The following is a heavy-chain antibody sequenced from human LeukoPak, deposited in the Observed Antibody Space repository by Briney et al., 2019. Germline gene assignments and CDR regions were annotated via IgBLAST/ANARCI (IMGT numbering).Heavy chain of an antibody. D-gene: IGHD1-1*01. Sequence: GASVKVSCKASGYIFTNYGISWVRQAPGQGLEWVGWISGYNDNAHYAQKLQGRVTMTRGTSTSTVYMGLRSLSSDDTAIYYCARDGNDVMDYWGQGTQVTVSS. CDR1: GYIFTNYG. V-gene: IGHV1-18*01. CDR3: ARDGNDVMDY. CDR2: ISGYNDNA. J-gene: IGHJ4*02.